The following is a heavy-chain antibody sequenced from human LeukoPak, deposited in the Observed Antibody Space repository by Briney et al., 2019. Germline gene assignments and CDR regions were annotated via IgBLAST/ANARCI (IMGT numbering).Heavy chain of an antibody. CDR3: AVWMTGYHLDY. CDR2: IYYSGST. Sequence: SQTLSLTCTVSGGSISSGGYYWSWIRQHPGKGLEWIGYIYYSGSTYYNPSLKSRVTISVDRSKNQFSLKLSSVTAADTAVYYCAVWMTGYHLDYWGQGTLVTVSS. V-gene: IGHV4-31*03. D-gene: IGHD3-9*01. J-gene: IGHJ4*02. CDR1: GGSISSGGYY.